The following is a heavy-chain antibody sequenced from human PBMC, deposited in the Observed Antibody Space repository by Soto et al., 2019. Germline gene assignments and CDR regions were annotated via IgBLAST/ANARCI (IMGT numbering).Heavy chain of an antibody. Sequence: EVRLVESGGGLVQPGGSLRLSCAASGFTFSSYCMPWVRQAPGKGLEWVSRINSDGSTTNYADSVKGRFTISRDNAKNTLYLQMNSLRAEDTAVYYCARDSSHQLDYWGQGTLVTVSS. D-gene: IGHD2-2*01. J-gene: IGHJ4*02. CDR3: ARDSSHQLDY. CDR2: INSDGSTT. V-gene: IGHV3-74*01. CDR1: GFTFSSYC.